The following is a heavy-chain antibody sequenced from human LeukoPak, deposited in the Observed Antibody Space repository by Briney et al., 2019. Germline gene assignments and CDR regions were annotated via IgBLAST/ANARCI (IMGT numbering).Heavy chain of an antibody. J-gene: IGHJ4*02. CDR1: GGSVSSYY. CDR3: ARGARITIFGVVTTNDY. V-gene: IGHV4-59*02. CDR2: MYYSGST. D-gene: IGHD3-3*01. Sequence: PSETLSLTCTVSGGSVSSYYWSWIRQPPGKGLEWIGYMYYSGSTNYNPSLKSRVTISIDTSKNQFSLKLSSVTAADTAVYYCARGARITIFGVVTTNDYWGQGTLVTVSS.